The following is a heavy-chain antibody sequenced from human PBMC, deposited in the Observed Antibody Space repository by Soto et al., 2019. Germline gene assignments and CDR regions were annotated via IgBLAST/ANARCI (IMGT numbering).Heavy chain of an antibody. J-gene: IGHJ4*02. CDR3: VRDSGAKLSSS. V-gene: IGHV1-69*13. D-gene: IGHD6-13*01. CDR2: IVPIYRTA. CDR1: GCTFSRYR. Sequence: ASVKVSCKASGCTFSRYRINWGRQAPGQGLEGVGGIVPIYRTADYAQKFQGRVNITADESARTSYMELRSLKSQDKAVYYCVRDSGAKLSSSWGQGTLVTVSS.